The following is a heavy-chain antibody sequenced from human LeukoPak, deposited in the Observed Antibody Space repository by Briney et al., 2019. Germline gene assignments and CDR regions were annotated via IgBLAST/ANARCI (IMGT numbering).Heavy chain of an antibody. J-gene: IGHJ4*02. V-gene: IGHV4-39*07. CDR3: ARGIDFWSGYLTYFDY. CDR2: IYYSGST. D-gene: IGHD3-3*01. Sequence: PSETLSLTCTVSGGSISSSSYYWGWIRQPPGKGLEWIGSIYYSGSTYYNPSLKSRVTISVDTSKNQFSLKLSSVTAADTAVYYCARGIDFWSGYLTYFDYWGQGTLVTVSS. CDR1: GGSISSSSYY.